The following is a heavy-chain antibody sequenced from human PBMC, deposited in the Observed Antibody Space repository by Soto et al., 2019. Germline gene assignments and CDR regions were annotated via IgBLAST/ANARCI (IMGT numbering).Heavy chain of an antibody. J-gene: IGHJ5*02. CDR3: ARARVRQLVRIGLLNWFDP. Sequence: SVKVSCTASGGTFSSYAISWVPQAPGQGLEWMGGIIPIFATANYAQKFQGRVTITADESTSTAYMELSSLRSEDTAVYYCARARVRQLVRIGLLNWFDPWG. CDR1: GGTFSSYA. V-gene: IGHV1-69*13. D-gene: IGHD6-6*01. CDR2: IIPIFATA.